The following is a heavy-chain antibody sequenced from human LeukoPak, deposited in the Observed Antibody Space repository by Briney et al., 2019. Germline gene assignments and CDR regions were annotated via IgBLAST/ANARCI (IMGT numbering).Heavy chain of an antibody. CDR1: GYTFTNYY. J-gene: IGHJ5*02. CDR3: ALRGVNRYNWNYGSVLRGFDP. V-gene: IGHV1-46*01. CDR2: INVSGGTT. Sequence: GASVKVSCKASGYTFTNYYMHWLRQAPGQGLEWMGIINVSGGTTNYAQKFQGRVTITADESTSTAYMELSSLRSEDTAVYYCALRGVNRYNWNYGSVLRGFDPWGQGTLVTVSS. D-gene: IGHD1-7*01.